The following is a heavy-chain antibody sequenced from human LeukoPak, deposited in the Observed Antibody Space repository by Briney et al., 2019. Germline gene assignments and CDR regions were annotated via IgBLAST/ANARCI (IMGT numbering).Heavy chain of an antibody. CDR3: AKVRGTDLVVVVAATPYYYYGMDV. V-gene: IGHV3-23*01. J-gene: IGHJ6*02. Sequence: PGGSLRLSCAASGFTFSSYAMSWVRQAPGKGLGWVSAISGSGGSTYYADSVKGRFTISRDNSKNTLYLQMNSLRAEDTAVYYCAKVRGTDLVVVVAATPYYYYGMDVWGQGTTVTVSS. D-gene: IGHD2-15*01. CDR2: ISGSGGST. CDR1: GFTFSSYA.